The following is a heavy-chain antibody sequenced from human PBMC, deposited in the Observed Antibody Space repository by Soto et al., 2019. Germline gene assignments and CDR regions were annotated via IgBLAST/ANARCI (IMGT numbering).Heavy chain of an antibody. J-gene: IGHJ4*02. V-gene: IGHV4-30-4*01. Sequence: PSETLSLTCTVSGGSITSDYSCWSWIRQLPGEGLEWIGHIFDSGTTYTNPSLRSQVAISLDTSKNHFSLTLSSVTAADTAVYYCARGPSGDKVHYWGQGALVTVS. CDR1: GGSITSDYSC. D-gene: IGHD7-27*01. CDR2: IFDSGTT. CDR3: ARGPSGDKVHY.